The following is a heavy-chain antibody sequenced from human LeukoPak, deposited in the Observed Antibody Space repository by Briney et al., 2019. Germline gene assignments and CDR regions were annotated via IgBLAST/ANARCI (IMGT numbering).Heavy chain of an antibody. CDR3: ARVPPVPYSYGMDV. CDR2: IIPILGIA. J-gene: IGHJ6*02. Sequence: ASVKVSCKASGGTFSSYAISWVRQAPGQGLEWMGRIIPILGIANYAQKFQGRVTITADKSTSTAYMELGSLRSEDTAVYYCARVPPVPYSYGMDVWGQGTTVTVSS. CDR1: GGTFSSYA. V-gene: IGHV1-69*04. D-gene: IGHD4-17*01.